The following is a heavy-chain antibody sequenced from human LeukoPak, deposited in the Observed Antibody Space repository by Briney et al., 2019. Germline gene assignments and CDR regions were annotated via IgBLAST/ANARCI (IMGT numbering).Heavy chain of an antibody. CDR3: ARGGYSYGSLLDY. CDR1: GFTFSSYS. V-gene: IGHV3-48*04. Sequence: GGSLRLSCAASGFTFSSYSMNWVRQAPGKGLEWVSYISSSSSTIYYADSVKGRFTISRDNAKNSLYLQMNSLRAEDTAVYYCARGGYSYGSLLDYWGQGTLVTVSS. D-gene: IGHD5-18*01. J-gene: IGHJ4*02. CDR2: ISSSSSTI.